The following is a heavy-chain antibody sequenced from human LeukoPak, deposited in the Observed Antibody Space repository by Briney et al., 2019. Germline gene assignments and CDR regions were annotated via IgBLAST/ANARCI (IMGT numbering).Heavy chain of an antibody. CDR3: ARTTEGGYTYGYFYYYYMDV. Sequence: SETLSLTCTVSGYSISSGYYWGWIRQPPGKGLEWIGTIYHSGSAYYNPSLKGRVTISVDTSKNRFSLKLSSVTAADTAVYYCARTTEGGYTYGYFYYYYMDVWGKGTTVTISS. CDR2: IYHSGSA. J-gene: IGHJ6*03. D-gene: IGHD5-18*01. CDR1: GYSISSGYY. V-gene: IGHV4-38-2*02.